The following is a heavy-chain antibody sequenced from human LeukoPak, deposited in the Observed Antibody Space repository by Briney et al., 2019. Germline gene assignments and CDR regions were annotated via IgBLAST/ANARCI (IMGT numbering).Heavy chain of an antibody. CDR1: GYTFTGYY. Sequence: ASVKVSCKASGYTFTGYYMHWVRQAPGQGLEWMGWINPNSGGTNYAQKFQGRVTMARDTSISTAYMELSRLRSDDTAVYYCAREALQTGDRAFDIWGQGTMVTVSS. V-gene: IGHV1-2*02. CDR3: AREALQTGDRAFDI. D-gene: IGHD7-27*01. CDR2: INPNSGGT. J-gene: IGHJ3*02.